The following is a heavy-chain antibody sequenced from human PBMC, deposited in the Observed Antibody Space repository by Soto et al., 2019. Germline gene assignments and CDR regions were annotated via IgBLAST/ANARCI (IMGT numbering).Heavy chain of an antibody. J-gene: IGHJ6*02. Sequence: GGSLRLSCAASGFTFSSYAMSWVRQAPGKGLEWVSAISGSGGSTYYADSVKGRFTISRDSSKNTLYLQMNSLRAEDTAVYYCAIAARLDYYYGMDVWGQGTTVTVSS. CDR2: ISGSGGST. CDR1: GFTFSSYA. V-gene: IGHV3-23*01. D-gene: IGHD6-6*01. CDR3: AIAARLDYYYGMDV.